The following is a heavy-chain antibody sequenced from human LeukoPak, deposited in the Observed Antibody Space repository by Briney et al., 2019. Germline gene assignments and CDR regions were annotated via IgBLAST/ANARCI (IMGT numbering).Heavy chain of an antibody. CDR1: GYSISSGYC. D-gene: IGHD3-22*01. CDR3: ARVPHSVEGSMKAVFIHYFDY. CDR2: IDHSGNT. Sequence: SETLSLSCAVSGYSISSGYCWGWIRQPPGKGLEWIGGIDHSGNTHCNPSLKNRVTISVDTSKNEFSLKLSSVTATDTAVYYCARVPHSVEGSMKAVFIHYFDYWGQGSLVTVSS. J-gene: IGHJ4*02. V-gene: IGHV4-38-2*01.